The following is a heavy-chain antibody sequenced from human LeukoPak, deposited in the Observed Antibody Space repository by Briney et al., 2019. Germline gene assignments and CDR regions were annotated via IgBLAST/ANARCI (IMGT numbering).Heavy chain of an antibody. CDR2: IWNDGNNK. D-gene: IGHD3-10*01. J-gene: IGHJ4*02. V-gene: IGHV3-33*01. CDR3: ARDPYGSGSYYAY. CDR1: GFTLSSYG. Sequence: PGGSLRLSCAASGFTLSSYGMHWVRQAPGKGLEWVAVIWNDGNNKYYADSVKGRFTISRDNSKNTLYLQMNSLRAEDTALYYCARDPYGSGSYYAYWGQGTLVTVSS.